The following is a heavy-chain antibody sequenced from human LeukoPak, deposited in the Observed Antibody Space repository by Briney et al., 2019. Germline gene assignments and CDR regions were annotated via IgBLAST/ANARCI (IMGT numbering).Heavy chain of an antibody. D-gene: IGHD1-26*01. J-gene: IGHJ4*02. CDR1: GFTFSNYG. CDR2: ISGSGHNT. CDR3: AKRIVGASTRYFDY. V-gene: IGHV3-23*01. Sequence: GGSLRLSCAASGFTFSNYGMNWVRQAPGKGLEWVSAISGSGHNTYYADSVKGRFTISRHNSKSTLYLQMNSLRAEDTAVYYCAKRIVGASTRYFDYWGQGTLVTVSS.